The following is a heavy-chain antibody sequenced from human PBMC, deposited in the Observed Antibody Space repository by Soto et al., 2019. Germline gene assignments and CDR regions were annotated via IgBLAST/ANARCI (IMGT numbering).Heavy chain of an antibody. CDR3: TRVQYSGYDFKLAFDI. CDR2: SHAGNGYT. Sequence: QVQLVQSGAQVKKPGASVKVSCKASGYTFDNYALHWVRQAPGRRLEWMGWSHAGNGYTNYSQSFQGRVTITRDTSASTVHMDLSSMRSEDTAVYYCTRVQYSGYDFKLAFDIWGQGTMVTVSS. J-gene: IGHJ3*02. D-gene: IGHD5-12*01. V-gene: IGHV1-3*01. CDR1: GYTFDNYA.